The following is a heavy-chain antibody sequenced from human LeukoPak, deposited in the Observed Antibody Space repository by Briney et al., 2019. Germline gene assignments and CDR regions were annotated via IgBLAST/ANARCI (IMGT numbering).Heavy chain of an antibody. CDR1: GGTFSSYA. D-gene: IGHD1-7*01. V-gene: IGHV1-69*05. CDR2: IIPIFGTA. J-gene: IGHJ4*02. CDR3: ASITGTRGFDY. Sequence: VASVKVSCKASGGTFSSYAISWVRQAPGQGLEWMGGIIPIFGTANYAQKFQGRVTITTDESTSTAYMELSGLRSEDTAVYYCASITGTRGFDYWGQGTLVTVSS.